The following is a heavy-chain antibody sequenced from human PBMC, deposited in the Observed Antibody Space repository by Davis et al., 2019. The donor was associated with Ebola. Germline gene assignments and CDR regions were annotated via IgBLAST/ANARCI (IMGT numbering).Heavy chain of an antibody. D-gene: IGHD3-9*01. CDR3: ARGGPYGYDILTVYYGMDV. Sequence: ASVKVSCKASGYTFTSYGISWVRQAPGQGLEWMGWISAYNGNTNYAQKLQGRVTMTTDTSTSTAYMELRSLRSDDTAVYYCARGGPYGYDILTVYYGMDVWGQGTTVTVSS. CDR2: ISAYNGNT. J-gene: IGHJ6*02. V-gene: IGHV1-18*01. CDR1: GYTFTSYG.